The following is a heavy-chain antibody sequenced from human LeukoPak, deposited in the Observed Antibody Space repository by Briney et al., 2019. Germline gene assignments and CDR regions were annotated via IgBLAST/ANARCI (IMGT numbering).Heavy chain of an antibody. V-gene: IGHV1-69*06. D-gene: IGHD6-25*01. CDR3: ARFSSAPRGFDY. CDR2: IIPIFGTA. CDR1: GGTFSSYA. J-gene: IGHJ4*02. Sequence: SVKVSCKASGGTFSSYAISWVRQAPGQGLEWMGGIIPIFGTANYAQKFQGRVTITADKSTSTAYMELSSLRSEDTAVYYCARFSSAPRGFDYWGQGTLVTVSS.